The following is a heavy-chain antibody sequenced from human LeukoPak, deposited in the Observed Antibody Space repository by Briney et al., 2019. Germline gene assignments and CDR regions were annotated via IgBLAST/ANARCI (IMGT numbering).Heavy chain of an antibody. CDR3: ARALPDGRAEYFQH. J-gene: IGHJ1*01. CDR1: GFTFSSYS. V-gene: IGHV3-21*01. D-gene: IGHD1-14*01. CDR2: ISSSSSYI. Sequence: GGSLRLSCAASGFTFSSYSMNWVRQAPGKGLESVSSISSSSSYIYYADSVKGRFTISRDNAKNSLYLQMNSLRAEDTAVYYCARALPDGRAEYFQHWGQGTLVTVSS.